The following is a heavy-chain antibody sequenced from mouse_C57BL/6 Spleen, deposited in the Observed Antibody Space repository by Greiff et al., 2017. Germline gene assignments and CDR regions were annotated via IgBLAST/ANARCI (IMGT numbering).Heavy chain of an antibody. J-gene: IGHJ1*03. CDR1: GFTFSSYA. CDR3: ARGVRTNSNYVYFDV. Sequence: EVKLMESGGGLVKPGGSLKLSCAASGFTFSSYAMSWVRQTPEKRLEWVATISDGGSYTYYPDNVKGRFTISRDNAKNNLYLQMSHLKSEDTAMYYCARGVRTNSNYVYFDVWGTGTTVTVSS. CDR2: ISDGGSYT. D-gene: IGHD2-5*01. V-gene: IGHV5-4*03.